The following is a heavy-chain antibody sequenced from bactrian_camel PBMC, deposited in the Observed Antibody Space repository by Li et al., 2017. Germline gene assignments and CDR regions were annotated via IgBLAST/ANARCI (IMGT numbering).Heavy chain of an antibody. CDR2: LTSGRYP. D-gene: IGHD6*01. J-gene: IGHJ6*01. V-gene: IGHV3S53*01. CDR1: GYLSSNC. Sequence: HVQLVESGGGSVQAGGSLKLSCSVSGYLSSNCMAWFRQAPGKERERVAVLTSGRYPTYADFVKGRFTISRDTAKNTLYLQLDDLKPEDTARYYCAADPRSTSCWFGVRDFAYEGPGTQVTVS. CDR3: AADPRSTSCWFGVRDFAY.